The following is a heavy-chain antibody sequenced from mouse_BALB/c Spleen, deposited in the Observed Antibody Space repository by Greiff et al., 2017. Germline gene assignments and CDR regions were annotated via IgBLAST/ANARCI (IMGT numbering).Heavy chain of an antibody. J-gene: IGHJ3*01. CDR3: ARGRSTMITTFAY. Sequence: EVNLVESGGGLVKPGGSLKLSCAASGFTFSSYAMSWVRQTPEKRLEWVASISSGGSTYYPDSVKGRFTISRDNARNILYLQMSSLRSEDTAMYYCARGRSTMITTFAYWGQGTLVTVSA. V-gene: IGHV5-6-5*01. CDR1: GFTFSSYA. CDR2: ISSGGST. D-gene: IGHD2-4*01.